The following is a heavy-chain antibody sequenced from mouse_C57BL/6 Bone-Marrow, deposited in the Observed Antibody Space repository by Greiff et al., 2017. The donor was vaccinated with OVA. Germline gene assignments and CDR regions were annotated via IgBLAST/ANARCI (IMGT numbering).Heavy chain of an antibody. CDR1: GYSFTGSY. CDR3: AKGTGFDY. Sequence: EVKLVESGPELVKPGASVKISCKASGYSFTGSYMHWVKQSHGNILDWIGYIYPYNGVSRYDQKFQGKATLTVDKSSSTAYMEHRSLTSVDSAVNYCAKGTGFDYWGQGTTLTVSS. D-gene: IGHD3-3*01. CDR2: IYPYNGVS. J-gene: IGHJ2*01. V-gene: IGHV1-31*01.